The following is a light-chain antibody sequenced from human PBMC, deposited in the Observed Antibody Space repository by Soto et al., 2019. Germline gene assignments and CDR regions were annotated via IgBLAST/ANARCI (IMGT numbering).Light chain of an antibody. CDR3: MQGTHWPRT. CDR2: KVS. J-gene: IGKJ1*01. Sequence: DVVMTQSPLSLPVTLGQPASISCRSSQSDGYSDGNTYLNWFQQRPGQSPRRLIYKVSNRDSGVPDRFSGSGSGTDFTLKISRVEAEDVGVYYCMQGTHWPRTFGQGTKVDIK. V-gene: IGKV2-30*01. CDR1: QSDGYSDGNTY.